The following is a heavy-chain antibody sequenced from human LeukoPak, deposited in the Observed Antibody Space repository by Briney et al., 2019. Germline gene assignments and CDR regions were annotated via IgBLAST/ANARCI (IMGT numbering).Heavy chain of an antibody. CDR1: GFTFSSSA. Sequence: GGSLRLSCTTSGFTFSSSAMSWVRQAPGKGLEWVSDINSSGGRTYYADSVKGRFTISRDNSKNTLYLQMNSLRAEDTAVYYCARDDYTSGWYVSRGITDWGQGTLVPVSS. CDR3: ARDDYTSGWYVSRGITD. J-gene: IGHJ4*02. CDR2: INSSGGRT. V-gene: IGHV3-23*01. D-gene: IGHD6-19*01.